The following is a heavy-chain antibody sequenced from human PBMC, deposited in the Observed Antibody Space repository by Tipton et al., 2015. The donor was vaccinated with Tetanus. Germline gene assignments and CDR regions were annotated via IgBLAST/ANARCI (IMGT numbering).Heavy chain of an antibody. CDR2: VHYTGDT. J-gene: IGHJ4*02. CDR1: GASLRGGDYH. V-gene: IGHV4-61*08. Sequence: TLSLTCSVSGASLRGGDYHWSWIRQPPGKGLEWIANVHYTGDTYYSPSLQSRVTISVDTSKNQFSLNITSVTAADTAVYYCARGTDDYWGQGTLVTVSS. D-gene: IGHD2-2*01. CDR3: ARGTDDY.